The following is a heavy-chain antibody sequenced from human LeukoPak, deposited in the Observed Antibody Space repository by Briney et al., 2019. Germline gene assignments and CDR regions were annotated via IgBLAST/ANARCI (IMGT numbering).Heavy chain of an antibody. CDR3: AKDQSVAGSAFFDY. J-gene: IGHJ4*02. Sequence: GGSLRLSCAASGFTFRTYALHWVRQAPGKGLEWVALISYGRGNKYYAESVKGRFTISRDNSKNTLYLQMNSLRAEDTAVYYCAKDQSVAGSAFFDYWGQGTLVTVSS. D-gene: IGHD6-19*01. CDR2: ISYGRGNK. CDR1: GFTFRTYA. V-gene: IGHV3-30*04.